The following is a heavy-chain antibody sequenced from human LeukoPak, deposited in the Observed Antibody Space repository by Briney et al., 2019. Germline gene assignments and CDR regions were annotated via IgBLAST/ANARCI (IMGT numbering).Heavy chain of an antibody. D-gene: IGHD2-2*01. Sequence: PGGSLRLSCAASGFSVSSNYMSWVRQAPGKGLGWVSVIYSGGSTYYADSVKGRFTISRDNSKNTLYLQMNSLRAEDTAVYYCARDPYCSSTSCQLDYWGQGTLVTVSS. CDR1: GFSVSSNY. J-gene: IGHJ4*02. V-gene: IGHV3-53*01. CDR3: ARDPYCSSTSCQLDY. CDR2: IYSGGST.